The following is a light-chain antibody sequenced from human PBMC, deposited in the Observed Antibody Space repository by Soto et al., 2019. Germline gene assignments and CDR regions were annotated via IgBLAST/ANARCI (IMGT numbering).Light chain of an antibody. CDR2: GAS. V-gene: IGKV3D-15*01. J-gene: IGKJ5*01. CDR1: QSVSSY. Sequence: EIVMTQSPATLSVSPGERATLSCRASQSVSSYLAWYQQKPGQAPRLLIYGASNRATGIPDRFSGSGSGTDFTLTISRLEPEDFAVYYCQQYSNWTPFTFGQGTRRESK. CDR3: QQYSNWTPFT.